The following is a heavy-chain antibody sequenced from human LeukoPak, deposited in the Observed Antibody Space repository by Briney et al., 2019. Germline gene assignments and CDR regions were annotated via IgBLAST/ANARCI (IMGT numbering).Heavy chain of an antibody. Sequence: GGSLRLSCAASGFTFSSYSMNWVRQAPGKGLEWVSSISSSSSYIYYADSVKGRFTISRDNAKNSLYLQMNSLRAEDTAVYYCARALYYYDSSGYPADWGQGTLVTVSS. CDR1: GFTFSSYS. J-gene: IGHJ4*02. D-gene: IGHD3-22*01. CDR2: ISSSSSYI. V-gene: IGHV3-21*01. CDR3: ARALYYYDSSGYPAD.